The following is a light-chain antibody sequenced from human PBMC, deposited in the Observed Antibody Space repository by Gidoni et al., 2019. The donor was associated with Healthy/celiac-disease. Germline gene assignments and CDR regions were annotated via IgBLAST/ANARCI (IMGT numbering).Light chain of an antibody. CDR2: DAS. V-gene: IGKV3-11*01. CDR1: QSVSSY. CDR3: QQRSNWPPYT. J-gene: IGKJ2*01. Sequence: EIVLTQSPATLSLSPGERATLSCRASQSVSSYLAWYHQKPGQAPRLLIYDASNWATGIPARFSGSGSGTDFTLTISSLEPEDFAVYYCQQRSNWPPYTFGQGTKLEIK.